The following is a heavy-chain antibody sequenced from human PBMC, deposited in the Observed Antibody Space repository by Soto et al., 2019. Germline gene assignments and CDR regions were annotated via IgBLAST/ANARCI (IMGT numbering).Heavy chain of an antibody. CDR1: GFTFSSYG. D-gene: IGHD3-3*01. J-gene: IGHJ5*02. V-gene: IGHV3-33*01. Sequence: QVQLVESGGGVVQPGRSLRLSCAASGFTFSSYGMHWVRQAPGKGLEWVAVIWYDGSNKYYADSVKGRFTISRDNSKNTLYLQMNSLRAEDTAGYYCARDGYDFWSGYYKISNWFDPWGQGTLVTVSS. CDR3: ARDGYDFWSGYYKISNWFDP. CDR2: IWYDGSNK.